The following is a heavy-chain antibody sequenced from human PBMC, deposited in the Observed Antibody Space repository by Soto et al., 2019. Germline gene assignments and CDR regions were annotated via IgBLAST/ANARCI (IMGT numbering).Heavy chain of an antibody. Sequence: QVRLQESGPGLVKPSETLSLTCTVSGGSIRRYYWSWIRQPPGKGLEWIGYMYNNGSTIYNPSLNRRVTISVDTSKNQFSLKLNSVTAADTAVYYCARDLWGYCGADCYPLDVWGQGTTVTVSS. CDR2: MYNNGST. CDR3: ARDLWGYCGADCYPLDV. CDR1: GGSIRRYY. J-gene: IGHJ6*02. V-gene: IGHV4-59*01. D-gene: IGHD2-21*02.